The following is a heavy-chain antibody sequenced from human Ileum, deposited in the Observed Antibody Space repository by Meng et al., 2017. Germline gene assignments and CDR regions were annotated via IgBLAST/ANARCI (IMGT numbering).Heavy chain of an antibody. Sequence: SETLSLTCTVSGVSVSSYYWTWIRQPPGKGLEWIGYISKSGSTIYNPSLKSRVTISRDTSKSQFFLRLSSVTAADTAVYYCASHFGYGWGSFGFWGQGTLVTVSS. CDR1: GVSVSSYY. CDR2: ISKSGST. J-gene: IGHJ4*02. D-gene: IGHD3-10*01. CDR3: ASHFGYGWGSFGF. V-gene: IGHV4-59*02.